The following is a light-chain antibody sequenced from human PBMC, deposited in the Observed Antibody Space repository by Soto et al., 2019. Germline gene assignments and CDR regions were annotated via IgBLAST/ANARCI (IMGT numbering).Light chain of an antibody. J-gene: IGKJ3*01. CDR3: HQYNSWPRGT. V-gene: IGKV3-15*01. CDR2: GAS. Sequence: EIMMTQSPGTLSVSPGEGATLSCTASQSVNLNLAWYQHKPGQPPRLLLYGASTRSTGIPVRFRGSGSGTEFTLTISSLQSEDAAVDYSHQYNSWPRGTFGPGTKVEIK. CDR1: QSVNLN.